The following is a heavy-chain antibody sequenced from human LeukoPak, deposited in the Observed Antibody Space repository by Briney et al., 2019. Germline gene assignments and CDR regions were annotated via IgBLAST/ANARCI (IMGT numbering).Heavy chain of an antibody. CDR2: INHSGST. V-gene: IGHV4-34*01. D-gene: IGHD6-19*01. CDR1: GGSFSGYY. CDR3: ARRGGWYDVDY. J-gene: IGHJ4*02. Sequence: PSETLSLTCAVYGGSFSGYYWSWIRQPPGKGLEWIGEINHSGSTNYNPSLKSRVTISVDTSKNQFSLKLSSVTAADTAVYYCARRGGWYDVDYWGQGTLVTVSS.